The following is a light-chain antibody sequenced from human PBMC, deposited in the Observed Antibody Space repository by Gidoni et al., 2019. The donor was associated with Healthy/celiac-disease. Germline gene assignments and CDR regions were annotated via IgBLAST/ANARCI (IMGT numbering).Light chain of an antibody. V-gene: IGKV1-8*01. J-gene: IGKJ2*01. CDR2: AAS. CDR3: QQYYSYPPTT. CDR1: QGISSY. Sequence: ALRMTQSPSSLSASTGDRVTITCRASQGISSYLAWYQQKPGKAPKLLIYAASTLQSGVPSRFSGSGSGTDFTLTISCLQSEDFATYYCQQYYSYPPTTFXQXTKLEIK.